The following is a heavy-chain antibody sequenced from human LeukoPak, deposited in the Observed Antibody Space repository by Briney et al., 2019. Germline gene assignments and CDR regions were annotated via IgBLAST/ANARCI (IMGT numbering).Heavy chain of an antibody. V-gene: IGHV4-39*01. Sequence: SETLSLTCTVSGGSISSSSYYWGWIRQPPGKGLEWVGSIYYSGSTYYNPSLKSRVTISVDTSKNQFSLKLSSVTAADTAVYYCARHFTDYDFWSGYYRTLYYYYYGMDVWGQGTTVTVSS. D-gene: IGHD3-3*01. CDR2: IYYSGST. J-gene: IGHJ6*02. CDR1: GGSISSSSYY. CDR3: ARHFTDYDFWSGYYRTLYYYYYGMDV.